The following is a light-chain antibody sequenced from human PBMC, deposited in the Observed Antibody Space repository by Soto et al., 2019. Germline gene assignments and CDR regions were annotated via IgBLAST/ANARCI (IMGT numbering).Light chain of an antibody. CDR3: QAYDYSLTAFV. CDR2: GNR. CDR1: NSNLGAGSD. V-gene: IGLV1-40*01. Sequence: QSVLTQPPSVSGAPGQRVTISCTGNNSNLGAGSDVHWYQQLPGAAPKLVIFGNRNRPSGVPERFSGSKSGTSASLAITGLQAEDEADYYCQAYDYSLTAFVFGGGTKLTVL. J-gene: IGLJ3*02.